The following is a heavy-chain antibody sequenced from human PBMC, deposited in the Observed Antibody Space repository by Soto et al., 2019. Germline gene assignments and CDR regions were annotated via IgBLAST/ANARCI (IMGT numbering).Heavy chain of an antibody. V-gene: IGHV3-11*06. CDR3: ARWLEVLTTSDS. Sequence: GGSLRLSCAASGFTFGDYAMSWVRQAPGKGLEWISYISTSGRDTEYADSVKGRFLISRDNAKRSLYLQMNSLRVEDTAVYYCARWLEVLTTSDSWGQGTLVTVSS. J-gene: IGHJ4*02. D-gene: IGHD3-22*01. CDR2: ISTSGRDT. CDR1: GFTFGDYA.